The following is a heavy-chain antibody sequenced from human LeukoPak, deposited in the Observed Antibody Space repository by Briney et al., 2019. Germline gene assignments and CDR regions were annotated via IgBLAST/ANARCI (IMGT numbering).Heavy chain of an antibody. CDR3: AKAFASSTHDYHYMDV. V-gene: IGHV3-23*01. Sequence: GGSLRLSCAASGFPFSAWTMSWVRQTPGMGLEWISTIKGSDGTTYFADSVKGRYTISRDNSMNTLYLQMDNLRAEDSAMYYCAKAFASSTHDYHYMDVWGKGTTVTVSS. D-gene: IGHD6-13*01. CDR1: GFPFSAWT. CDR2: IKGSDGTT. J-gene: IGHJ6*03.